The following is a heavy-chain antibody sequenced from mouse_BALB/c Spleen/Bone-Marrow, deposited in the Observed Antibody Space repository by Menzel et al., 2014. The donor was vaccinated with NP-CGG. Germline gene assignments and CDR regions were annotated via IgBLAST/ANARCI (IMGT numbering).Heavy chain of an antibody. J-gene: IGHJ4*01. V-gene: IGHV1-77*01. CDR3: ADGNYGMDY. D-gene: IGHD2-1*01. CDR1: GYTFTDYV. CDR2: IYPGSGST. Sequence: QVQLKQSGPELVKPGASVKMSCKASGYTFTDYVISWVKQRTGQGLEWIGEIYPGSGSTYYNEKFKDKATLTADKSSNTAYMQLSSLTSEDSAVYFCADGNYGMDYWGQGTSVTVSS.